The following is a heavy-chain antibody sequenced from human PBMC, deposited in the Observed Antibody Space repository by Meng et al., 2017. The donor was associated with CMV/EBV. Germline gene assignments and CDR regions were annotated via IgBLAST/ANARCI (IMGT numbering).Heavy chain of an antibody. Sequence: GESLKISCAASGFTVSSNYMSWVRQAPGKGLEWVSVIYSGGSTYYADSVKGRFTISRDNSKNTLDLQMNSLRAEDTAVYYCARGGKIQLWLNFDYWGQGTLVTVSS. CDR2: IYSGGST. CDR1: GFTVSSNY. CDR3: ARGGKIQLWLNFDY. J-gene: IGHJ4*02. V-gene: IGHV3-53*01. D-gene: IGHD5-18*01.